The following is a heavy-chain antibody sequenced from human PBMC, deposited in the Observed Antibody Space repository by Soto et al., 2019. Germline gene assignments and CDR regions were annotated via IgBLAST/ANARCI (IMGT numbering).Heavy chain of an antibody. J-gene: IGHJ3*02. CDR2: ISSSSSYI. CDR3: ARDHHYYDSSGYRAFDI. CDR1: GFTFSSYS. D-gene: IGHD3-22*01. Sequence: GGSLRLSCAASGFTFSSYSMNWVRQAPGKGLEWVSSISSSSSYIYYADSVKGRFTISRDNAKNSLYLQMNSLRAEDTAVYYCARDHHYYDSSGYRAFDIWGQGTRVTVSS. V-gene: IGHV3-21*01.